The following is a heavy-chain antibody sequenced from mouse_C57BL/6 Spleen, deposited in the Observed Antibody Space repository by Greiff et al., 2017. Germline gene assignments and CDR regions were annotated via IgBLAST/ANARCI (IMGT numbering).Heavy chain of an antibody. CDR2: IDPSDSET. D-gene: IGHD2-1*01. V-gene: IGHV1-52*01. CDR1: GYTFTSYW. Sequence: QVQLQQPGAELVRPGSSVKLSCKASGYTFTSYWMHWVKQRPIQGLEWIGNIDPSDSETHYNQKFKDKATLTVDKSSSTAYMQLSSLTSEDSAVYYCARGGYGNVWFAYWGQGTLVTVSA. J-gene: IGHJ3*01. CDR3: ARGGYGNVWFAY.